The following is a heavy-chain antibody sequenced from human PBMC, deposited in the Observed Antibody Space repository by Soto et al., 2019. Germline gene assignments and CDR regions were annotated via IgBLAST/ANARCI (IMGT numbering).Heavy chain of an antibody. J-gene: IGHJ6*02. CDR2: ISYDGSNK. Sequence: VGSLRLSGAASGFTFSSYAMHWVRQAPGKGLEWVAVISYDGSNKYYADSVKGRFTISRDNSKNTLYLQMNSLRAEDTAVYYCARVGSSWYNFYYYYGMDVWGQGTTVTVSS. CDR1: GFTFSSYA. D-gene: IGHD6-13*01. V-gene: IGHV3-30-3*01. CDR3: ARVGSSWYNFYYYYGMDV.